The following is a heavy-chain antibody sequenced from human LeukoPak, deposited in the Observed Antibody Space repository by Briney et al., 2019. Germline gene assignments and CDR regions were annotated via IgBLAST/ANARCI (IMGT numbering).Heavy chain of an antibody. Sequence: GGSLRLSCAASGFPLISYAMSWVRLAPGKGLEWVSYISSISSTIYYADSVKGRFTISRDNAKHSLYLQKNSLRAEDTAVYYCARVHNWNDLYFDYWGQGTLVTVSS. CDR3: ARVHNWNDLYFDY. V-gene: IGHV3-48*04. D-gene: IGHD1-1*01. J-gene: IGHJ4*02. CDR1: GFPLISYA. CDR2: ISSISSTI.